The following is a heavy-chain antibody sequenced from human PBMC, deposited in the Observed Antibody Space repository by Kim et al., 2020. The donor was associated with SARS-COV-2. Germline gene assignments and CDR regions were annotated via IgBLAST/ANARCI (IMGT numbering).Heavy chain of an antibody. CDR3: AKKGRDTSSWYYFDY. Sequence: GGSLRLSCAASGFTFSDYAMTWVRQVPGEGLDWVSIIDKNGRNIYYTDSAKGRFTISRDNSKHTLYLQMNSLRAEDTAVYYCAKKGRDTSSWYYFDYWGQGSLVTVSS. CDR1: GFTFSDYA. J-gene: IGHJ4*02. D-gene: IGHD6-13*01. CDR2: IDKNGRNI. V-gene: IGHV3-23*05.